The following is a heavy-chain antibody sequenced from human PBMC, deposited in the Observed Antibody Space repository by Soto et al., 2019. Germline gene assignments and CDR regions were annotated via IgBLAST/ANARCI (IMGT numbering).Heavy chain of an antibody. CDR2: IWYDGSGQ. CDR3: AKDEVSRKYYGHSLDV. V-gene: IGHV3-33*03. D-gene: IGHD4-17*01. Sequence: QVQLVESGGGLVQPGRSLRLSCVVSGFTFSNYGMHWVRQTPGKGLEWVADIWYDGSGQRYAGSVQGRFTISRDNSKNTLYLQINSLRVEDTAVYYCAKDEVSRKYYGHSLDVWGQGPTVTVSS. J-gene: IGHJ6*02. CDR1: GFTFSNYG.